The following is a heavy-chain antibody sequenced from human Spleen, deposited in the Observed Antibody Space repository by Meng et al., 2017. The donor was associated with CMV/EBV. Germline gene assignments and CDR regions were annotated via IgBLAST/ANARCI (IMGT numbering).Heavy chain of an antibody. J-gene: IGHJ5*02. CDR1: SCC. D-gene: IGHD2-2*01. Sequence: SCCWGWIRPPPGKGLEWSGSIYYSGSTYYNPSLKSRVTISVDTSNNQFSLKLSSVTAADTAVYYCARGRRDIAVVPAALKVLNWFDPWGQGTLVTVSS. CDR3: ARGRRDIAVVPAALKVLNWFDP. CDR2: IYYSGST. V-gene: IGHV4-39*07.